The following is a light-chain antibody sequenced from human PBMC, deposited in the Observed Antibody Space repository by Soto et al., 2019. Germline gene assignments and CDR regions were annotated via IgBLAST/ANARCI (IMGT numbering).Light chain of an antibody. CDR2: AAS. CDR3: QKYNKAPWI. CDR1: RDIDNS. J-gene: IGKJ1*01. Sequence: DIQVTQSPPSLSASVGDRVTITCRASRDIDNSLAWYQQLPGKAPKLLIYAASTLQSGVPSRFRGSGSGTSFILTITSLQPEDVATYYCQKYNKAPWIFGQGTKVEV. V-gene: IGKV1-27*01.